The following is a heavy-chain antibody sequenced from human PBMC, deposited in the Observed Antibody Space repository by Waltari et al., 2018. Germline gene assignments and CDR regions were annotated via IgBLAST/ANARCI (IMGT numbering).Heavy chain of an antibody. V-gene: IGHV3-20*04. CDR3: ARIQFYDNNDYRYFDY. J-gene: IGHJ4*02. D-gene: IGHD3-22*01. CDR2: ITWDGGDT. Sequence: EVHLVDSGGGVVRPGGSLRLSCVASGFNFYVSGLGGVRQVPGKGLEWVSGITWDGGDTGYADFVKGRFTISRDNAKNSLFLQMDSLRAEDTALYFCARIQFYDNNDYRYFDYWGQGTLVTVSS. CDR1: GFNFYVSG.